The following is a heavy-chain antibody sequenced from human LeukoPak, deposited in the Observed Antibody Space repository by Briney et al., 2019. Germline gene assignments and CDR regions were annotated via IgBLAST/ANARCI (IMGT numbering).Heavy chain of an antibody. D-gene: IGHD2-2*01. V-gene: IGHV4-59*11. Sequence: SETLSLTCTVSGGSISSHYWSWIRQPPGKGLEWIGYIYYSGSTNYNPSLKSRVTISVDTSKNQFSLKLSSVTAADTAVYYCARVSVPAQPESQHWGQGTLVTVSS. J-gene: IGHJ1*01. CDR3: ARVSVPAQPESQH. CDR1: GGSISSHY. CDR2: IYYSGST.